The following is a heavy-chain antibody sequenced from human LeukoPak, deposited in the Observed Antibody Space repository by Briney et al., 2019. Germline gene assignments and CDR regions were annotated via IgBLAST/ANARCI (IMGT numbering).Heavy chain of an antibody. CDR3: ARTRGLQRGFSFDY. CDR2: INPNSGGT. Sequence: ASVKVSCKASGYTFTGYYMHWVRQAPGQGLEWMGWINPNSGGTNYAQKFQGRVTMTRDTSISTAYVELSRLRSDDTAVYYCARTRGLQRGFSFDYWGQGTLVTVSS. D-gene: IGHD5-24*01. CDR1: GYTFTGYY. V-gene: IGHV1-2*02. J-gene: IGHJ4*02.